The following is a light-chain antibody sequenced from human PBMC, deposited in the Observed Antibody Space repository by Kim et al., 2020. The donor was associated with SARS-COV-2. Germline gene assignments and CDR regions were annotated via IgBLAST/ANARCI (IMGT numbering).Light chain of an antibody. Sequence: SYELTQPPSVSVSPGQTVSITCSGDKLGDKYVSWYQQRPGQSPALVIYRDNKRPSGIPERFSGSNSGNTATLTISGTHAIDEADYYCQAWDSSTFYVFGTGTRSPS. CDR2: RDN. CDR3: QAWDSSTFYV. V-gene: IGLV3-1*01. CDR1: KLGDKY. J-gene: IGLJ1*01.